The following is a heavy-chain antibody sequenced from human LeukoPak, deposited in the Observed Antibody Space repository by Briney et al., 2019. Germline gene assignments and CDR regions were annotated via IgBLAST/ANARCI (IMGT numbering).Heavy chain of an antibody. Sequence: GGSLRLSCAASGFTVSSNYMSWVRQAPGKGLEWVSVIYSGGSTYYADSVKGRFTISRDNSKNTPYLQMNSLRAEDTAVYYCARAIAVAPDLWGRGTLVTVSS. D-gene: IGHD6-19*01. V-gene: IGHV3-53*01. CDR2: IYSGGST. J-gene: IGHJ2*01. CDR1: GFTVSSNY. CDR3: ARAIAVAPDL.